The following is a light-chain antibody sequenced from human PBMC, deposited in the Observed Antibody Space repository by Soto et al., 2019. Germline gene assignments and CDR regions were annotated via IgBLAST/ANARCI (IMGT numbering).Light chain of an antibody. CDR2: LNSDGSH. CDR1: REHSSYA. J-gene: IGLJ3*02. Sequence: QPVLTQSPSASASLGASVNLTCTLRREHSSYAIAWHQQQPEKGPRYLMNLNSDGSHSKGDGIPDRFSGSSFGAERYLTISSLQSEDEADYYCQTWGTGIQVFGGATKLTVL. CDR3: QTWGTGIQV. V-gene: IGLV4-69*01.